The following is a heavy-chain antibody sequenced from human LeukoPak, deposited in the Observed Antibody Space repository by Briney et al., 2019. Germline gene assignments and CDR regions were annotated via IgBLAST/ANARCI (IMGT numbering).Heavy chain of an antibody. J-gene: IGHJ4*02. Sequence: GASVKVSCKASGYTFTNYYMHWVRQAPGQGLEWMGWINPNSGRATYAQKFQGRVTMTRDTSISTAYMELSSLRSDDTAVYYCARDRPQTPGVITPTFDYWGQGTLVTVSS. D-gene: IGHD2-21*01. V-gene: IGHV1-2*02. CDR2: INPNSGRA. CDR1: GYTFTNYY. CDR3: ARDRPQTPGVITPTFDY.